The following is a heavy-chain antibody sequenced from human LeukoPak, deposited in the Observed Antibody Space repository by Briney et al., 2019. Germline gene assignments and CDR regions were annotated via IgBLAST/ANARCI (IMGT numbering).Heavy chain of an antibody. CDR3: ARDLEDSSPFGAFV. D-gene: IGHD3-22*01. J-gene: IGHJ3*01. Sequence: GRSLRLSCAASGFTFSNYGMHWVRQVPGKGLEWVAAIWFDGIRKYYADSVKGRLTISRDNSKNTLYLQMNSLRAEDTAVYYCARDLEDSSPFGAFVWGQGTMVTVSS. V-gene: IGHV3-33*08. CDR2: IWFDGIRK. CDR1: GFTFSNYG.